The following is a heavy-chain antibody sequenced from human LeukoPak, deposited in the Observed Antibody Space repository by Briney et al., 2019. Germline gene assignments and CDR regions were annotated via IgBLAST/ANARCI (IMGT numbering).Heavy chain of an antibody. CDR3: ARGVIAAGANDFDY. CDR2: MSSSGNN. D-gene: IGHD6-13*01. Sequence: PSETLSLTCSVCGDSISYFYWSWIRQAAGKGLEWIGRMSSSGNNDYNASLKSRVTMSVDTSKNQLSLKVISVTAADTAVYYCARGVIAAGANDFDYWGQGTLVTVSS. J-gene: IGHJ4*02. CDR1: GDSISYFY. V-gene: IGHV4-4*07.